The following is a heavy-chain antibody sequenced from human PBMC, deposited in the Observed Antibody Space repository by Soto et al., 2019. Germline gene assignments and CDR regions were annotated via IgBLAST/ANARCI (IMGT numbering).Heavy chain of an antibody. CDR2: ITDSGGST. V-gene: IGHV3-23*01. D-gene: IGHD6-19*01. J-gene: IGHJ4*02. Sequence: GGSLRLSCAASGFTFNNYAMSWVRQTPGKGLERVSSITDSGGSTYYADSVKGRFTFSRDISKNTLFLKMNSLRAEDTAFFYCAREDRRYSSGWPYYFDYWGQGTLVTVSS. CDR1: GFTFNNYA. CDR3: AREDRRYSSGWPYYFDY.